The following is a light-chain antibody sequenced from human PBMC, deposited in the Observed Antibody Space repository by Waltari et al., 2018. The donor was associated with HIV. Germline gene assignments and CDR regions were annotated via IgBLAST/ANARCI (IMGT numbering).Light chain of an antibody. V-gene: IGKV3D-7*01. CDR3: LQDYNLPGA. CDR2: GAS. J-gene: IGKJ1*01. CDR1: QRIDTTS. Sequence: VLKQSPGTLAVSPGERATLYCRASQRIDTTSVSVYQHKAGRPPRLIVYGASTSSSGIPPRFSGSGSGTDFSLTISSLQPEDFASYYCLQDYNLPGAFGQGTRVEIK.